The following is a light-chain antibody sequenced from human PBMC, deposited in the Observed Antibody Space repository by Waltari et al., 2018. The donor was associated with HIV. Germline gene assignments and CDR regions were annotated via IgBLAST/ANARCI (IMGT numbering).Light chain of an antibody. CDR3: GTWDSSLSAGL. J-gene: IGLJ3*02. CDR2: DNN. Sequence: QSVLTQPPSVSAAPGQKVTISCSGSTSNIGNNFVSWYQQLPGTAPKLLIYDNNKRPSGIPDRFSGSKSGTSATLGITGLQTGDEADYYCGTWDSSLSAGLFGGGTKLPVL. V-gene: IGLV1-51*01. CDR1: TSNIGNNF.